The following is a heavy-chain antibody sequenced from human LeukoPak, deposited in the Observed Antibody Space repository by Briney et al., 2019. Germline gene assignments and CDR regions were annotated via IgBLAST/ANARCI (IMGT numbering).Heavy chain of an antibody. CDR2: ISSSSSYI. V-gene: IGHV3-21*01. J-gene: IGHJ3*02. CDR1: GFTFSSYS. D-gene: IGHD1-26*01. CDR3: ARDREGWADAFDI. Sequence: GGSLRLSCAASGFTFSSYSMNWVRQAPGKGLEWVSSISSSSSYIYYADSVKGRFAISRDNSKNTLYLQMNSLRAEDTAVYYCARDREGWADAFDIWGQGTMVTVSS.